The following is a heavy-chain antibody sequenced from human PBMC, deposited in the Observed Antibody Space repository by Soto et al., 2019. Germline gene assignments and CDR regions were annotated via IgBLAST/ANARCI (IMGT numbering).Heavy chain of an antibody. CDR2: IYDSGST. D-gene: IGHD2-8*01. Sequence: QVQLQESGPGLVKPSQTLSLTCTVSGGSISSGDYYWSWIRQPPGKGLEWIGYIYDSGSTYYNSSLKSRVNITLNPSKNQFSLKLTSVTAADTAVYSCARDTGVGPWGQGTLVTVSS. J-gene: IGHJ5*02. V-gene: IGHV4-30-4*01. CDR3: ARDTGVGP. CDR1: GGSISSGDYY.